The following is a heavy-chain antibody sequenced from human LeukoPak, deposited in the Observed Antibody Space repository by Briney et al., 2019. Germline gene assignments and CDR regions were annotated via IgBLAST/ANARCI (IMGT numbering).Heavy chain of an antibody. V-gene: IGHV4-34*01. CDR2: INHSGST. D-gene: IGHD1-26*01. CDR1: GGSFSGYY. Sequence: PSETLSLTCAVYGGSFSGYYWSWIRQPPGKGLEWIGEINHSGSTNYNPSLKSRVTISVDTSKNQFSLKLSSATAADTAVYYCARPGSYYGYDYWGQGTLVTVSS. CDR3: ARPGSYYGYDY. J-gene: IGHJ4*02.